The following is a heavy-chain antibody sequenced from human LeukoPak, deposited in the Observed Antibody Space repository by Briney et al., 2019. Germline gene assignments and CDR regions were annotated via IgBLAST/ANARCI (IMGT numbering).Heavy chain of an antibody. Sequence: GGSLRLSCAASGFTISSNYMGWVRQAPGKGLEWVSVIYSSGSTYYADSVKGRFTISRDNSKNTLYLQMNSLRAEDTAVYYCARVSDFWSGYPYYFDYWGQGTLVTVSS. CDR1: GFTISSNY. V-gene: IGHV3-66*01. CDR2: IYSSGST. D-gene: IGHD3-3*01. CDR3: ARVSDFWSGYPYYFDY. J-gene: IGHJ4*02.